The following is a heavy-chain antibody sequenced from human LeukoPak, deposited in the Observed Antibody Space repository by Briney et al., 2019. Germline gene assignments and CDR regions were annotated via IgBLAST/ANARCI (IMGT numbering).Heavy chain of an antibody. CDR3: AKEGAYCGRDCSGVFDC. Sequence: GSLRLSCAASGFTFSNYAVAWVRQAPGKGLEWVSVFSDRGPTTYYADSVKGRFTISRDSSKSTLYLQMNSLRAEDTAVYYCAKEGAYCGRDCSGVFDCWGQGTLVTVSS. V-gene: IGHV3-23*01. J-gene: IGHJ4*02. D-gene: IGHD2-21*02. CDR1: GFTFSNYA. CDR2: FSDRGPTT.